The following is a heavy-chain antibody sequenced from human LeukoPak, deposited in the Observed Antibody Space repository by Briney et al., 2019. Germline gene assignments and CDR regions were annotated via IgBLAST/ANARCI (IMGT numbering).Heavy chain of an antibody. J-gene: IGHJ4*02. Sequence: ESGPTLVNPTQTLTLTCTFSGFSLSSGAVGVGWIRQPPGGALEWLGVIYENDEKLYSSSLQNRLSITKDTSKNQVVLTMANMDPVDTATYYCAHRHRGVASDIWGQGTLVTVSS. V-gene: IGHV2-5*01. D-gene: IGHD2-15*01. CDR1: GFSLSSGAVG. CDR2: IYENDEK. CDR3: AHRHRGVASDI.